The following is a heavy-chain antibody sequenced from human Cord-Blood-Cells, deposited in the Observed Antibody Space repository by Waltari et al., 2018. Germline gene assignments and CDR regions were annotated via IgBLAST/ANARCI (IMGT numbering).Heavy chain of an antibody. J-gene: IGHJ4*02. Sequence: QVQLVQSGTEVKKPGASVKVSCKASGYTFTGYYMHWVRQAPGQGLEWMGWINPNSGGTNYAQKFQGRVTMTRDTSISTAYMELSRLRSDDTAVYYCARDRHPAAGLDYVDYWGQGTLVTVSS. CDR3: ARDRHPAAGLDYVDY. CDR2: INPNSGGT. D-gene: IGHD6-13*01. CDR1: GYTFTGYY. V-gene: IGHV1-2*02.